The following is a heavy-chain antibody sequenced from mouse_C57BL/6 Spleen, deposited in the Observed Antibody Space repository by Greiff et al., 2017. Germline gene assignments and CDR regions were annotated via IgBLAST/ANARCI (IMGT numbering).Heavy chain of an antibody. D-gene: IGHD2-12*01. Sequence: QVQLQQSGAELVRPGASVTLSCKASGYTFTDYEMHWVKQTPVHGLEWIGAIDPDTGGTAYNQKFKGKAILTADKSSSTAYLELRSLTSEDSAVYYCTKERDIREGFAYWGQGTLVTVSA. CDR3: TKERDIREGFAY. J-gene: IGHJ3*01. V-gene: IGHV1-15*01. CDR2: IDPDTGGT. CDR1: GYTFTDYE.